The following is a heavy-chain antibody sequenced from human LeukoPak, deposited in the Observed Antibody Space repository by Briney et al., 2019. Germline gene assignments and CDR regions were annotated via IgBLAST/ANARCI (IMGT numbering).Heavy chain of an antibody. J-gene: IGHJ4*02. Sequence: SETLSLTCTVSGGSISSSSYYWGWIRQPPGTGLEWIGSIYYSGSTYYNPSLKSRVTISVDTSKNQFSLKLSSVTAADTAVYYCARLGHVDTAMVTGYWGQGTLVTVSS. CDR3: ARLGHVDTAMVTGY. CDR2: IYYSGST. V-gene: IGHV4-39*01. CDR1: GGSISSSSYY. D-gene: IGHD5-18*01.